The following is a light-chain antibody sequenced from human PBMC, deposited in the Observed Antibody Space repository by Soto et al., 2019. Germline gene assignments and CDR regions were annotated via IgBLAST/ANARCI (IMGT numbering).Light chain of an antibody. J-gene: IGKJ4*01. CDR1: QSINNW. V-gene: IGKV1-5*01. CDR3: QQYDNYPLT. Sequence: DIQMTQSPSTLSASVGDRVTITCRASQSINNWLAWYQQKPGKAPKFLIYDASNLESGVPSRFSGSASGTEFPLTISSLQPYDFATYYCQQYDNYPLTFGGGTKVDI. CDR2: DAS.